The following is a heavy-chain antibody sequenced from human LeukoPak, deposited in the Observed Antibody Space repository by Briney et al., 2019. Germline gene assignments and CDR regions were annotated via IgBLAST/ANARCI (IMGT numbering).Heavy chain of an antibody. CDR3: ARDQSVRLLQTSSTYFKHVFAI. CDR2: ISIYNGNT. V-gene: IGHV1-18*01. D-gene: IGHD6-13*01. Sequence: AAVTVSCKTSGYTFTNYGISWVRQAPGLGLEWMGWISIYNGNTNYAQKVQGRVTMTTDTSTSTAYMELRSLRFDDTAVYYCARDQSVRLLQTSSTYFKHVFAIWGQGSMVTVSS. CDR1: GYTFTNYG. J-gene: IGHJ3*02.